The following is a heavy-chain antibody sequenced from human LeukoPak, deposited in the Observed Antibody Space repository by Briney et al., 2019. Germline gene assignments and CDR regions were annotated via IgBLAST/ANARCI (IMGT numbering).Heavy chain of an antibody. D-gene: IGHD2-15*01. CDR2: ISGSGGST. V-gene: IGHV3-23*01. CDR3: ATVTPRILND. CDR1: GFTFSSYE. Sequence: GGSLRLSCAASGFTFSSYEMNWVRQAPGKGLEWVSAISGSGGSTYYADSVKGWFTISRDNSKNTLYLQMNSLRAEDTAVYYCATVTPRILNDWGQGTLVTVSS. J-gene: IGHJ4*02.